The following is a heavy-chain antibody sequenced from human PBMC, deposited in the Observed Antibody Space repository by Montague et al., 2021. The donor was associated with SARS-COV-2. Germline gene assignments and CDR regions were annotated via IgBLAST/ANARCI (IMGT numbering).Heavy chain of an antibody. J-gene: IGHJ4*02. CDR2: INHSGST. D-gene: IGHD3-10*01. CDR1: GGSFSGHY. V-gene: IGHV4-34*01. Sequence: SETLSLTCAVYGGSFSGHYWYWIRQPPGKGREWIGEINHSGSTNNYPSLKSRVTMSANTSKNQFSLKLSSVTAADTAVYYCARGARQGYGFRLGSFDYWGQGTLVTVSS. CDR3: ARGARQGYGFRLGSFDY.